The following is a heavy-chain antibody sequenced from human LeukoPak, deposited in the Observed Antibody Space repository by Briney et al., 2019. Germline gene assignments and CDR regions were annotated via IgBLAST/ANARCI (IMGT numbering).Heavy chain of an antibody. CDR2: INTNSGGT. J-gene: IGHJ3*02. V-gene: IGHV1-2*02. D-gene: IGHD3-9*01. CDR1: GYTFTGYY. CDR3: ARDSNYDILTASAFDI. Sequence: GASVKISCKASGYTFTGYYIHWVRQAPGQGLEWMGWINTNSGGTNYAQKFQGRVTMTRDTSISTAYLELSSLRSDDTAIYYCARDSNYDILTASAFDIWGQGTMVTVSS.